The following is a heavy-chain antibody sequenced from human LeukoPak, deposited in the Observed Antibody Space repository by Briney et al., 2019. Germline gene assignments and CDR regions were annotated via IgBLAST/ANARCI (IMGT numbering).Heavy chain of an antibody. CDR2: ISSSSSTI. V-gene: IGHV3-48*01. Sequence: PGGSLRLSCAASGFSFSNYWMVWVRQDPGKGLEWVSYISSSSSTIYYADSVKGRFTISRDNAKNSLYLQMNSLRAEDTAVYYCARAEDVLDYWGQRTLVTVSS. CDR1: GFSFSNYW. CDR3: ARAEDVLDY. J-gene: IGHJ4*02.